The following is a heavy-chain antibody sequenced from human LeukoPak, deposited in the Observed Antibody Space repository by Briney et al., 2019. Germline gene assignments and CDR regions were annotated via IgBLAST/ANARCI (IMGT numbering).Heavy chain of an antibody. CDR3: ARLGYCSSTSCYH. Sequence: ASVKVSCKASGGTFSSYAISWVRQAPGQGLEWMGGIIPIFGTANYAQKFQGRVTITTDESTSTAYMELSSLRSEDTAVYYCARLGYCSSTSCYHWGQGTLVTVSS. V-gene: IGHV1-69*05. CDR1: GGTFSSYA. CDR2: IIPIFGTA. D-gene: IGHD2-2*01. J-gene: IGHJ5*02.